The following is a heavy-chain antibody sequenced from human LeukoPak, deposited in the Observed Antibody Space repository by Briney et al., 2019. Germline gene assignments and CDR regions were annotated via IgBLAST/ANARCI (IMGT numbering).Heavy chain of an antibody. Sequence: SETLSLTCTVSGGSISSYYWSWIRQRPGKGLEWIGYIYYSGSTNYNPSLKSRVTISVDTSKNQFSLKLSSVTAADTAVYYCARFADGSGRSDYWGQGTLVTVSS. CDR3: ARFADGSGRSDY. CDR1: GGSISSYY. D-gene: IGHD3-10*01. J-gene: IGHJ4*02. V-gene: IGHV4-59*01. CDR2: IYYSGST.